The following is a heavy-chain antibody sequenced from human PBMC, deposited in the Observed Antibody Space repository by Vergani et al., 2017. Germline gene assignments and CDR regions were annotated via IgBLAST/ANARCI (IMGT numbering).Heavy chain of an antibody. CDR3: ARDPITPGDCSGGSCRLAGEDY. D-gene: IGHD2-15*01. V-gene: IGHV1-69*01. CDR2: IIPIFGTA. CDR1: GGTFSSYA. J-gene: IGHJ4*02. Sequence: QVQLVQSGAEVKKPGSSVKVSCKASGGTFSSYAISWVRQAPGQGLEWMGGIIPIFGTANYAQKFQGRVTITADESTRTAYMELSSLRSEDTAVYYCARDPITPGDCSGGSCRLAGEDYWGQGTLVTVSS.